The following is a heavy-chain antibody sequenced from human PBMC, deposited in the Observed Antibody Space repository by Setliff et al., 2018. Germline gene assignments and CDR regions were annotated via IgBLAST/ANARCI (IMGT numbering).Heavy chain of an antibody. CDR3: ARAELLWFGGFDP. CDR2: INPNSGGT. J-gene: IGHJ5*02. Sequence: ASVKVSCKASGYTFTSYDINWVRQATGQGLEWMGWINPNSGGTNYAQKFQGWVTMTRDTSISTAYMELSRLRSDDTAVYYCARAELLWFGGFDPWGQGTLVTVSS. V-gene: IGHV1-2*04. CDR1: GYTFTSYD. D-gene: IGHD3-10*01.